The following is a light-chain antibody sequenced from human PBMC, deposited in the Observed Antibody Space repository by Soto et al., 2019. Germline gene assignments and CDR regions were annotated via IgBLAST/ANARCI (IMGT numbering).Light chain of an antibody. V-gene: IGLV2-11*01. CDR2: DVS. Sequence: QSVLTQPRSVSGSPGQSVTISCTGTSSDVGTYNYVSWYQQHPGKAPKLMIYDVSKRPSGAPDRFSGSKSANTASLTISGLQAEDEADYYCCSYAGTYSYVFGTGTKVTVL. J-gene: IGLJ1*01. CDR3: CSYAGTYSYV. CDR1: SSDVGTYNY.